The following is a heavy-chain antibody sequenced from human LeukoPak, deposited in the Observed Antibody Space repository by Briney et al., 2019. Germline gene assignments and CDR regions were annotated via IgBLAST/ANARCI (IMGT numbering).Heavy chain of an antibody. CDR3: ARGRVSSSTWYSTYYYFFYMDF. J-gene: IGHJ6*03. D-gene: IGHD4-11*01. CDR2: IYYSGNS. Sequence: SETLSLTCTVSGGSIGSFYWSWIRQPPGKGLEWIGYIYYSGNSNYNPSLKSRVTMSVDASKNQFSLKVTSVTAADTAVYFCARGRVSSSTWYSTYYYFFYMDFWGKGTTVTVSS. V-gene: IGHV4-59*01. CDR1: GGSIGSFY.